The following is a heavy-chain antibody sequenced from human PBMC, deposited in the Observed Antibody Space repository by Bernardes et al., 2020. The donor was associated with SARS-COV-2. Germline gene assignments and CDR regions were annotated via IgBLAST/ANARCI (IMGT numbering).Heavy chain of an antibody. V-gene: IGHV3-23*01. CDR2: ISGSGCST. CDR3: AKAGGDGTVYYYYGMDV. Sequence: GGSLRLSCAASGFTFSSYAMSWVRQAPGKGLEWVSAISGSGCSTYYADSVKGRFTISRDNSKNTLYLQMNSLRAEDTAVYYCAKAGGDGTVYYYYGMDVWGQGTTVTVSS. D-gene: IGHD4-17*01. J-gene: IGHJ6*02. CDR1: GFTFSSYA.